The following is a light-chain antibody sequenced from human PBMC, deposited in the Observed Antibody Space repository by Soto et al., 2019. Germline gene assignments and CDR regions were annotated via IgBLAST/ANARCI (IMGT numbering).Light chain of an antibody. Sequence: DIVLTQSPATLSLSPGDRVTLSCRASQTVGRFLSWYQHTSGQGPRLLVYDASNRATGVPARFSGSGSETDVTLTISSLETEDFAVYYCQQRLHWPITFGQGTRLESK. CDR3: QQRLHWPIT. CDR1: QTVGRF. V-gene: IGKV3-11*01. J-gene: IGKJ5*01. CDR2: DAS.